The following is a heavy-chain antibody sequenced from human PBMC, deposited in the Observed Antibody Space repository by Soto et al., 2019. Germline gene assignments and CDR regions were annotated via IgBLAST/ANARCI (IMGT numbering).Heavy chain of an antibody. V-gene: IGHV3-15*07. CDR1: GFTFKNAW. CDR2: VRSKADGGTI. D-gene: IGHD2-15*01. Sequence: EVQLVESGGGLVKPGGSLRLSCSASGFTFKNAWFNWVRQAPGQGLEWVGRVRSKADGGTIEYAATVKARFSISRDDSKNMLSLQMKSLKPEDTALYYCTTAYIVGSVASTDFDYWCRATLVTVSS. J-gene: IGHJ4*02. CDR3: TTAYIVGSVASTDFDY.